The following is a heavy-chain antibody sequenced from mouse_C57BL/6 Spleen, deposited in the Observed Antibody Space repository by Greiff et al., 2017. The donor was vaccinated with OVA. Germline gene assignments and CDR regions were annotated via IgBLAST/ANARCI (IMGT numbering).Heavy chain of an antibody. Sequence: VQLQQPGAELVMPGASVKLSCKASGYTFTSYWMHWVKQRPGQGLEWIGEIDPSDSYTNYNQKFKGKSTLTVDKSSSTAYMQLSSLTSEDSAVYYCAREYGSSYGYFDVWGTGTTVTVSS. CDR3: AREYGSSYGYFDV. D-gene: IGHD1-1*01. V-gene: IGHV1-69*01. J-gene: IGHJ1*03. CDR2: IDPSDSYT. CDR1: GYTFTSYW.